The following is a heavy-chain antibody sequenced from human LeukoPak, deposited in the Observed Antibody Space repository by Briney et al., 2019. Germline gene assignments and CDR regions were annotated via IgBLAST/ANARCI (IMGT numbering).Heavy chain of an antibody. J-gene: IGHJ4*02. CDR3: ARGGYSSSRIPFDY. V-gene: IGHV3-23*01. CDR2: ISGSGGRT. CDR1: GFTFSSYA. D-gene: IGHD6-13*01. Sequence: GGSLRLSCAASGFTFSSYAMSWVRQAPGKGLEGVSAISGSGGRTYYADSVKGRFTISKDNSKNTLYLQMNSLRAEDTAVYYCARGGYSSSRIPFDYWGQGTLVTVSS.